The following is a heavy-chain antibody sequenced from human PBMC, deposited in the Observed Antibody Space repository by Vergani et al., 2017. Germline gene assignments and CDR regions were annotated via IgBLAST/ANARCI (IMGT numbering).Heavy chain of an antibody. D-gene: IGHD5-18*01. Sequence: QVQLVESGGGVVQPGRSLRLSCAASGFTFSSYGMHWVRQAPGKGLEWVAVIWYDGSNKYYADSVKGRFTISRDNSKNTLYLQMNSLRAEDTAVYYCARRRGYSYKNSYYYYYMDVCGKGTTVTVSS. CDR2: IWYDGSNK. CDR3: ARRRGYSYKNSYYYYYMDV. CDR1: GFTFSSYG. V-gene: IGHV3-33*01. J-gene: IGHJ6*03.